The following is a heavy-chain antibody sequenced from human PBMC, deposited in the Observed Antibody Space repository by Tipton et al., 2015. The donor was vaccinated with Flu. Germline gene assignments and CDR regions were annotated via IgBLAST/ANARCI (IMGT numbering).Heavy chain of an antibody. CDR3: AREQYDILPVNYYYNMDV. D-gene: IGHD3-9*01. J-gene: IGHJ6*02. CDR1: GGSISSGSFH. V-gene: IGHV4-61*02. Sequence: TLSLTCTVSGGSISSGSFHWSWIRQPAGRGLEWIGRVYIGGSTNYNSSLEKRVTMSIDTSNSQFSLRLSSVTAADTAVYYCAREQYDILPVNYYYNMDVWGQGTTVTVSS. CDR2: VYIGGST.